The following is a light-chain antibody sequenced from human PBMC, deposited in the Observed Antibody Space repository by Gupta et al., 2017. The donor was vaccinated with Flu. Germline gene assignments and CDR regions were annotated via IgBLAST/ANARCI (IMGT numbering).Light chain of an antibody. CDR3: CSFAGSYTYV. CDR1: SSDVGGYNY. V-gene: IGLV2-11*01. Sequence: SVTISCTGISSDVGGYNYVSWYQQPPGKAPKLMIYDVSKRPSGVPDRFSGSKSGNTASLTISGLQAEDEADYYCCSFAGSYTYVFGTGTKVTVL. J-gene: IGLJ1*01. CDR2: DVS.